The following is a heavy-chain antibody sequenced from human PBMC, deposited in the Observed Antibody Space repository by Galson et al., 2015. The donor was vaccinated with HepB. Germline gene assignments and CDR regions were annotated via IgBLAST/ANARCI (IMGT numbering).Heavy chain of an antibody. CDR1: GYTFTSYD. CDR3: ARGRKRIVGAQYGF. Sequence: SVKVSCKASGYTFTSYDINWVRQAPGQGLEWMGWMNPYNDNTGYAQKLQGRVTMTRDTSISTAYMELRSLRSEDTAVYYCARGRKRIVGAQYGFWGQGTLVPVSS. J-gene: IGHJ4*01. D-gene: IGHD1-26*01. CDR2: MNPYNDNT. V-gene: IGHV1-8*01.